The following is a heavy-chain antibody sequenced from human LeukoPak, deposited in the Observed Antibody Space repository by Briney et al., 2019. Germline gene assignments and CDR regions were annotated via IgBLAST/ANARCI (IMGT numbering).Heavy chain of an antibody. CDR2: ISGSGGST. J-gene: IGHJ4*02. Sequence: GGSLRLSCAASGFTFSSYAMSWVRQAPGKGPEWVSAISGSGGSTYYADSVKGRFTISRDNSKNTLYLQMNSLRAEDTAVYYCAKGVGYCNGGSCQQFDYWGQGTLVTVSS. CDR1: GFTFSSYA. CDR3: AKGVGYCNGGSCQQFDY. D-gene: IGHD2-15*01. V-gene: IGHV3-23*01.